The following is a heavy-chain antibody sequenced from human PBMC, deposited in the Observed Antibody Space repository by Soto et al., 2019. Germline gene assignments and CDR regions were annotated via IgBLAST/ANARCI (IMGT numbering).Heavy chain of an antibody. J-gene: IGHJ5*02. CDR2: IYYSGST. CDR3: ARDRYSSSSGPWFAP. D-gene: IGHD6-6*01. CDR1: GGSLSSGDSY. V-gene: IGHV4-30-4*08. Sequence: PPETLSLTCTFSGGSLSSGDSYRSWIRQPPGKGLEWIGYIYYSGSTYYNPSLKSRVTISVDTSKNQFSLKLSSVSAADTAVYYCARDRYSSSSGPWFAPWGQGTLVTVSS.